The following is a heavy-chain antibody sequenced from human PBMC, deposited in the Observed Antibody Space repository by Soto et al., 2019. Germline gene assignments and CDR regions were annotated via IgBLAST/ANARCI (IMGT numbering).Heavy chain of an antibody. CDR3: ARVREGQMATLYYFDY. D-gene: IGHD5-12*01. CDR1: GGSISSYY. J-gene: IGHJ4*02. Sequence: QVQLQESGPGLVKPSETLSLTCTVSGGSISSYYWSWIRQPPGKGLEWIGYIYYSGSTNYNPSLKSRVPISVDTSKNQFSLKLSSVTAADTAVYYCARVREGQMATLYYFDYWGQGTLVTVSS. CDR2: IYYSGST. V-gene: IGHV4-59*01.